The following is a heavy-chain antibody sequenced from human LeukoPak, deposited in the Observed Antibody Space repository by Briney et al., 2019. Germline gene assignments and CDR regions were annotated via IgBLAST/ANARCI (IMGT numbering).Heavy chain of an antibody. CDR2: ISYDGSNK. D-gene: IGHD3-22*01. CDR1: GFTFSSYG. CDR3: AKDRGNYYDSYAFDI. J-gene: IGHJ3*02. V-gene: IGHV3-30*18. Sequence: GRSLRLSCAASGFTFSSYGMHWVRQAPGKGLEWVAVISYDGSNKYYADSVKGRFTISRDNSKNTLYLQMNSLRAEDTAVYYCAKDRGNYYDSYAFDIWGQGTMVTVSS.